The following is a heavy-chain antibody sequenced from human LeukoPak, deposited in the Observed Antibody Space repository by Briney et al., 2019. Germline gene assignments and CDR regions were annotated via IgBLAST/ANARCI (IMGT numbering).Heavy chain of an antibody. V-gene: IGHV4-34*01. CDR1: GGSFSGYY. CDR2: INHSGST. J-gene: IGHJ4*02. CDR3: AREEFGGYSN. Sequence: PSETLSLTCAVYGGSFSGYYWSWIRQPPGKGLEWIGEINHSGSTNHNPSLKSRVTISVDTSKNQFSLKLSSVTAADTAVYYCAREEFGGYSNWGQGTLVTVSS. D-gene: IGHD5-12*01.